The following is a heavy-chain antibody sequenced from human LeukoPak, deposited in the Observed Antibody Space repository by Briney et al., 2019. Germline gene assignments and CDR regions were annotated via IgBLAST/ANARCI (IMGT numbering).Heavy chain of an antibody. V-gene: IGHV7-4-1*02. J-gene: IGHJ6*03. CDR3: ARGRGSSARLGYYFYYTDV. CDR1: GYTFTSYG. Sequence: ASVKVSRKASGYTFTSYGIHWVRQAPGQGLEWLGWINTNTGNPTYAQGFTGRFVFSLETSVSTSYLQISSLKAEDTAVYYCARGRGSSARLGYYFYYTDVWGKGTTVTVSS. D-gene: IGHD1-26*01. CDR2: INTNTGNP.